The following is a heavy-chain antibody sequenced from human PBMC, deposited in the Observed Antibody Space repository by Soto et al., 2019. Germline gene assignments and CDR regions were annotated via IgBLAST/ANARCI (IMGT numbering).Heavy chain of an antibody. D-gene: IGHD3-22*01. CDR3: ARYDSSGYYWPYYYYGMDV. Sequence: SLRLWCAASGVTCITYGGHWVRKAPGKGLEWVGVISNDGSNKYYADSVKGRFTISRDNSKNTLYLQMNSLRAEDTAVYYCARYDSSGYYWPYYYYGMDVWGQGTTVTVSS. CDR2: ISNDGSNK. J-gene: IGHJ6*02. CDR1: GVTCITYG. V-gene: IGHV3-30*03.